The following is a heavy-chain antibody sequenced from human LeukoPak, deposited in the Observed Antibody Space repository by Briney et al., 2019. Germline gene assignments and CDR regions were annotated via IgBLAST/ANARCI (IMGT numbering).Heavy chain of an antibody. CDR3: ARRLEYSQH. Sequence: PSQTLSLTCTVSGGSISSSSYYWGWIRQPPGKGLEWIGSIYYSGSTYYNPSLKSRVTISVDTSKNQFSLKLSSVTAADTAVYYCARRLEYSQHWARAPWSPSPQ. CDR2: IYYSGST. J-gene: IGHJ1*01. V-gene: IGHV4-39*01. CDR1: GGSISSSSYY.